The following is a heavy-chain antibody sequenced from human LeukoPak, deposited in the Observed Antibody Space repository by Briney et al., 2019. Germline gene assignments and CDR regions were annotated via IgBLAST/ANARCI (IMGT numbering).Heavy chain of an antibody. CDR3: AKDPRSLGYCSGGSCYSDY. CDR1: GFPFTSYS. D-gene: IGHD2-15*01. Sequence: GVSLRLSCAASGFPFTSYSMNWVRQAPGRGLEWVSSISSSSSFIYYADSVKGRFTISRDNAKNSLYLQMNSLRAEDTAVYYCAKDPRSLGYCSGGSCYSDYWGQGTLVTVSS. CDR2: ISSSSSFI. J-gene: IGHJ4*02. V-gene: IGHV3-21*04.